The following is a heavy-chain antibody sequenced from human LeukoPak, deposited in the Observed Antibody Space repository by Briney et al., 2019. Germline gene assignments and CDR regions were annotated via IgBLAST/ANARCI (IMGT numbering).Heavy chain of an antibody. CDR3: ARLGPGGHGEFDY. CDR2: IYTSGST. D-gene: IGHD3-10*01. CDR1: GGSISSGSYY. J-gene: IGHJ4*02. V-gene: IGHV4-61*02. Sequence: SQTLSLTCTVSGGSISSGSYYWSWIRQPAGKGLEWIGRIYTSGSTNYNPSLKSRVTISLDTSKTQFSLKLTSVTPADTAVYYCARLGPGGHGEFDYWGQGTLVTVSS.